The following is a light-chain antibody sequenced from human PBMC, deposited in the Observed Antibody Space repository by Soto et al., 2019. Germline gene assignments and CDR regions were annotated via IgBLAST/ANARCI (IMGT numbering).Light chain of an antibody. CDR2: DAS. CDR3: QQRSNWPFVT. V-gene: IGKV3-11*01. J-gene: IGKJ1*01. CDR1: QRVSSGY. Sequence: EIVMTQSPATLSVSPVERATLSCRASQRVSSGYLAWYQQKPGQAPRLLIYDASNRATGIPARFSGSGSGTDFTLTISSLEPEDFAVYYCQQRSNWPFVTFGQGTKVDIK.